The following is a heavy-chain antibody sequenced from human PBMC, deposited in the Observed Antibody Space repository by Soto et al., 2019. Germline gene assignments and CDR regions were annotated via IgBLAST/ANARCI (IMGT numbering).Heavy chain of an antibody. Sequence: ASVKVSCKASGYTFTGYYMHWVRQAPGQGLEWMGWINPNSGGTNYAQKFQGRVTMTTDTSTSTAYMELSSLRSEDTAVYYCARSRKKYYDILTGYWYYFDYCGQGTLVTVSS. CDR2: INPNSGGT. J-gene: IGHJ4*02. V-gene: IGHV1-2*02. CDR3: ARSRKKYYDILTGYWYYFDY. CDR1: GYTFTGYY. D-gene: IGHD3-9*01.